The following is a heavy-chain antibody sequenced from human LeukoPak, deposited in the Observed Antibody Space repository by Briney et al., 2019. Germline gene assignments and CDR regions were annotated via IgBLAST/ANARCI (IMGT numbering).Heavy chain of an antibody. D-gene: IGHD2-2*01. CDR3: AREVVVVPAAVYYMDV. Sequence: PSETLSLTCTVSGGSISSYYWSWIRQPPGKGLEWIGYIYYSGSTIYNPSLKSRVTISVDTSKNQFSLKLSSVTAADTAVYYCAREVVVVPAAVYYMDVWGKGTTVTVSS. J-gene: IGHJ6*03. V-gene: IGHV4-59*01. CDR2: IYYSGST. CDR1: GGSISSYY.